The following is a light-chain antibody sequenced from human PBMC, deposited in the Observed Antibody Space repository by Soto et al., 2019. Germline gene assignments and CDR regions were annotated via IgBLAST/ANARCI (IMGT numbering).Light chain of an antibody. CDR1: QGISSF. J-gene: IGKJ1*01. Sequence: DIQMTQSPSSLSASVGDRVTITCRASQGISSFLAWYQQNPGKVPKLLIYDASTLASGVPTRFSGTGSGTEFTLTISSLNPDDLATSYCHQYNSFSPAWTFGQGTKVDI. CDR3: HQYNSFSPAWT. CDR2: DAS. V-gene: IGKV1-5*01.